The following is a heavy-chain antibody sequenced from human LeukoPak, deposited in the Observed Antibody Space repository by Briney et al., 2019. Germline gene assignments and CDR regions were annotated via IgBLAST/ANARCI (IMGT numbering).Heavy chain of an antibody. V-gene: IGHV3-21*04. CDR3: ARDGLRRPPTPYCGGDCPLDY. CDR1: GFTFSSYS. D-gene: IGHD2-21*02. Sequence: GGSLRLTCAASGFTFSSYSMNWVRQAPGKGLEWVSSISSSSSYIYYADSVKGRFTISRDNAKNSLYLQMNSLRVEDTAMYYCARDGLRRPPTPYCGGDCPLDYWGQGTLVSVSS. CDR2: ISSSSSYI. J-gene: IGHJ4*02.